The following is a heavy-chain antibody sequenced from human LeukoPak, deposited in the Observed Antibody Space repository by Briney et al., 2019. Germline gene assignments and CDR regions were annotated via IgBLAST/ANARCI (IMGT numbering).Heavy chain of an antibody. J-gene: IGHJ4*02. Sequence: ASVKVSCKASGYAFTSYYMHWVRQAPGQGLEWMGIINPSGGSTSYAQKFQGRVTMTTDTSTSTAYMELRSLRSDDTAVYYCARDPFGYSYGSGFDHWGQGTLVTVSS. V-gene: IGHV1-46*01. CDR2: INPSGGST. D-gene: IGHD5-18*01. CDR3: ARDPFGYSYGSGFDH. CDR1: GYAFTSYY.